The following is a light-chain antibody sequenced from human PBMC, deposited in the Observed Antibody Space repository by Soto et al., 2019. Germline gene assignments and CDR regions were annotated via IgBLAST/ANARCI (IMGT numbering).Light chain of an antibody. V-gene: IGKV1-39*01. J-gene: IGKJ1*01. CDR1: QSISSY. CDR3: QQSYSTPPT. Sequence: DIQMTQCPSSLSASVGDRVTITCRSSQSISSYLNWYQQKPGKAPKLLIYAASSLQSGVPSTFSGSGSGTDFTLTISSLQPEDFATYYCQQSYSTPPTFGQGTKVDIK. CDR2: AAS.